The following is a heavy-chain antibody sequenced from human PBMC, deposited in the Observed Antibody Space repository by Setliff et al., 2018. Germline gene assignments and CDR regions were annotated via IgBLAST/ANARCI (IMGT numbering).Heavy chain of an antibody. V-gene: IGHV4-38-2*02. D-gene: IGHD6-19*01. Sequence: SETLSLTCSVSGYSITTGHYWGWIRQSPGRGLEWIGSIYNDGSTHYNASLRSRIALSVDTSKNQFSLRLSSVTAADTAIYYCASHRYVSGWPEDFWGQGTLVTVSS. J-gene: IGHJ4*02. CDR2: IYNDGST. CDR1: GYSITTGHY. CDR3: ASHRYVSGWPEDF.